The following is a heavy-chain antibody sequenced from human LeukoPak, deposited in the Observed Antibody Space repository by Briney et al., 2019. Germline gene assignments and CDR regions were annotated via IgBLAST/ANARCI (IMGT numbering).Heavy chain of an antibody. CDR1: SGSISSSDW. J-gene: IGHJ4*02. CDR3: AKSEGVATMAIFDY. D-gene: IGHD3-10*01. Sequence: SETLSLTCAVSSGSISSSDWWSWVRQPPGKGLEWIGRIYTSGSTNYNPSLKSRVTMSVDTSKNQFSLKLSSVTAADTAIYYCAKSEGVATMAIFDYWGQGTRVTVSS. CDR2: IYTSGST. V-gene: IGHV4-4*02.